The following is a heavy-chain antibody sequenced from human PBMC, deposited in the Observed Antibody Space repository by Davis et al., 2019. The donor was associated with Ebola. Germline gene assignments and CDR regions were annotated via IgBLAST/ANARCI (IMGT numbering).Heavy chain of an antibody. CDR1: GGSITSYY. J-gene: IGHJ4*02. D-gene: IGHD1-14*01. V-gene: IGHV4-59*08. CDR2: IYYSGST. Sequence: SETLSLTCTVSGGSITSYYWNWIRQPPGKGLEWIGYIYYSGSTNYHPSLKSRVTISVDTSKNQFSLKLSSVTVADTAVYYCARGPGPVDYWGQGTLVTVSS. CDR3: ARGPGPVDY.